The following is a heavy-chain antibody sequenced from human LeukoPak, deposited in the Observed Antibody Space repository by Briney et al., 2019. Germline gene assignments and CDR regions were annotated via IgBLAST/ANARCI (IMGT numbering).Heavy chain of an antibody. CDR2: TSFDGSYK. CDR3: AKEFSGYLASFEY. CDR1: GFTFSSYG. J-gene: IGHJ4*02. Sequence: SLRLSCAASGFTFSSYGMHWVRQAPGKGLEWVAMTSFDGSYKNYADSVKGRFTISRDNSKNRLYLQMNSLRAENTAVYYCAKEFSGYLASFEYWGQGTLVTVPS. V-gene: IGHV3-30*18. D-gene: IGHD3-22*01.